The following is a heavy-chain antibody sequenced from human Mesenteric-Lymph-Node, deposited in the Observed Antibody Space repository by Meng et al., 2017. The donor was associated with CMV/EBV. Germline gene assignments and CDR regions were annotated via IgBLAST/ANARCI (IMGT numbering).Heavy chain of an antibody. CDR3: VKDASSWDCGPDCYSDY. V-gene: IGHV3-23*01. J-gene: IGHJ4*02. D-gene: IGHD2-21*01. CDR2: ISDFGGST. Sequence: GESLKISCAASGFTFNTYAMHWVRQAPGKGLEWVSGISDFGGSTYYADSVKGRFTTSRDNSKNTMFLQMNSLRAEDTAVYYCVKDASSWDCGPDCYSDYWGQGTLVTVSS. CDR1: GFTFNTYA.